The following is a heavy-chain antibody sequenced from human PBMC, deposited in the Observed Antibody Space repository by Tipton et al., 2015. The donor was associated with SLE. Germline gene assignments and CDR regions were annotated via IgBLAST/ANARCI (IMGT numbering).Heavy chain of an antibody. V-gene: IGHV4-59*01. CDR3: ARSLAAAGTGYYYCGMDV. CDR1: GGSISSYY. D-gene: IGHD6-13*01. Sequence: TLSLTCTVSGGSISSYYWSWIRQPPGKGLEWIGYIYYSGSTNYNPSLKSRFTISVDTSKNQFSLKLSSVTAADTAVYYCARSLAAAGTGYYYCGMDVWGQGTTVTVSS. J-gene: IGHJ6*02. CDR2: IYYSGST.